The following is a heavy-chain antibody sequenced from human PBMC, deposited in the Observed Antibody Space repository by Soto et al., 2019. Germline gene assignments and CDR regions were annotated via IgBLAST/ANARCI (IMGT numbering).Heavy chain of an antibody. CDR3: ARSGSWPSHYMDV. Sequence: GGSLRLSCAASGFTFDDYGMSWVRQAPGKGLEWVSGINWNGGSTGYADSVKGRFTISRDNAKNSLYLQMNSLRAEDTALYHCARSGSWPSHYMDVWGKGTTVTVSS. CDR1: GFTFDDYG. D-gene: IGHD2-15*01. CDR2: INWNGGST. V-gene: IGHV3-20*01. J-gene: IGHJ6*03.